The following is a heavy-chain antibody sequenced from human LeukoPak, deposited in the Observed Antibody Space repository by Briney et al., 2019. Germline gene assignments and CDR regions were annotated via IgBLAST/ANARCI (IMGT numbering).Heavy chain of an antibody. Sequence: TSETLSLTCTVSGGSISSSSYYWGWIRQPPGKGLEWIGSIYYSGSTYYNPSLKSRVTISVDTSKNQFSLKLSSVTAADTAVYYCARAVYDYVWGSYRVTHFDYWGQGTLVTVSS. CDR2: IYYSGST. V-gene: IGHV4-39*07. CDR3: ARAVYDYVWGSYRVTHFDY. D-gene: IGHD3-16*02. CDR1: GGSISSSSYY. J-gene: IGHJ4*02.